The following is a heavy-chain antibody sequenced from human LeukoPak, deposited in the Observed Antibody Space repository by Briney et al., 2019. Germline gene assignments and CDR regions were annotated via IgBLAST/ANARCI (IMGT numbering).Heavy chain of an antibody. J-gene: IGHJ4*02. CDR3: ANSRNPTVTTFAFDY. CDR1: GFTFSSYG. CDR2: ISYDGSNK. V-gene: IGHV3-30*18. Sequence: GGSLRLSCAASGFTFSSYGMHWVRQAPGKGLEWVAVISYDGSNKYHADSVKGRFTISRDNSKNTLYLQMNSLRAEDTAVYYCANSRNPTVTTFAFDYWGQGTLVTVSS. D-gene: IGHD4-17*01.